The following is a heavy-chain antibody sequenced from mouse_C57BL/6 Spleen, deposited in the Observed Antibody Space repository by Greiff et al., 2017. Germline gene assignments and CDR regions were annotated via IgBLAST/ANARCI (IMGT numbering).Heavy chain of an antibody. CDR3: ARDNGNHGGFAY. V-gene: IGHV7-1*01. CDR2: SRNKANDYTT. Sequence: EVNVVESGGGLVQSGRSLRLSCATSGFTFSDFYMEWVRQAPGKGLEWIAASRNKANDYTTEYSASVKGRFIVSRDTSQSILYLQMNALRAEDTAIYYCARDNGNHGGFAYWGQGTLVTVSA. D-gene: IGHD2-1*01. J-gene: IGHJ3*01. CDR1: GFTFSDFY.